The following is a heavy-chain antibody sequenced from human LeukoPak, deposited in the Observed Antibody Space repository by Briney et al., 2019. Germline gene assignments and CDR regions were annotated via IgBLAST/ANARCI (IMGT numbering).Heavy chain of an antibody. CDR2: IYYSGST. V-gene: IGHV4-39*07. CDR3: ARALLSGYPNWFDP. Sequence: PSETLSLTCTVSGGSISSSSYYWGWIRQPPGKGLEWIGSIYYSGSTYYNPSLKSRVTISVDTSKNQFSLKLSSVTAADTAVYYCARALLSGYPNWFDPWGQGTLVTVSS. D-gene: IGHD3-10*01. J-gene: IGHJ5*02. CDR1: GGSISSSSYY.